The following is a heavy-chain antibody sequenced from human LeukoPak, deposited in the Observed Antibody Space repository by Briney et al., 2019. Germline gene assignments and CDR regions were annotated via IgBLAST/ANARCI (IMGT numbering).Heavy chain of an antibody. V-gene: IGHV4-39*07. D-gene: IGHD4-23*01. CDR1: GGSISSSSYY. CDR2: INHSGST. Sequence: SETLSLTCTVSGGSISSSSYYWSWIRQPPGKGLEWIGEINHSGSTNYNPSLKSRVTISVDTSKNQFSLKLSSVTAADTAVYYCAIGDGGNSESGAFDIWGQGTMVTVSS. CDR3: AIGDGGNSESGAFDI. J-gene: IGHJ3*02.